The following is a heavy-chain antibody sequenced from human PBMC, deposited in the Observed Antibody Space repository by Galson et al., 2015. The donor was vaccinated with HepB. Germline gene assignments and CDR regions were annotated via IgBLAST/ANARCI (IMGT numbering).Heavy chain of an antibody. V-gene: IGHV4-59*08. CDR3: ARSAARVQNYFDY. D-gene: IGHD6-25*01. CDR1: GGSISIYY. CDR2: IYYSGST. J-gene: IGHJ4*02. Sequence: SETLSLTCTVSGGSISIYYWSWIRQPPGKGREWIGYIYYSGSTNYNPSLKSRVTISVDTSENQCSLNLSSGTAADTAVYYCARSAARVQNYFDYWGQGTLVTVSS.